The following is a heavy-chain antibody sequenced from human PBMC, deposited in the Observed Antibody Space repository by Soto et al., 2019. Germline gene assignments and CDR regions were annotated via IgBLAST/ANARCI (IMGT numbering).Heavy chain of an antibody. CDR1: GYTFTGYY. D-gene: IGHD6-13*01. V-gene: IGHV1-2*04. J-gene: IGHJ4*02. CDR2: INPNSGGT. Sequence: GASVKVSCKASGYTFTGYYMRWVRQAPGQGLEWMGWINPNSGGTNYAQKFQGWVTMTRDTSISTAYMELSRLRSDDTAVYYCARSPGYSSSLYFDYWGQGTLVTVSS. CDR3: ARSPGYSSSLYFDY.